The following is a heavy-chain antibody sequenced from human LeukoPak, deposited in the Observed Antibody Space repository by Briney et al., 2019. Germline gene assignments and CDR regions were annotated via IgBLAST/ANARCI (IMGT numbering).Heavy chain of an antibody. CDR1: GYTFTSYY. J-gene: IGHJ4*02. V-gene: IGHV1-46*03. CDR3: ARESDYDSSGYPTVPFDY. CDR2: INPSGGST. Sequence: GASAKVSCKASGYTFTSYYMHWVRQAPGQGLEWMGIINPSGGSTSYAQKFQGRVTMTRDTSTSTVYMELSSLRSEDTAVYYCARESDYDSSGYPTVPFDYWGQGTLVTVSS. D-gene: IGHD3-22*01.